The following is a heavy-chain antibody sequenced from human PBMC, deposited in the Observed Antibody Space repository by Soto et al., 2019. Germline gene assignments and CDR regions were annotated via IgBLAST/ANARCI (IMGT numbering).Heavy chain of an antibody. J-gene: IGHJ6*02. CDR1: GYTFTSYA. CDR2: INAGNGNT. V-gene: IGHV1-3*01. CDR3: ARAGVGYCSGGSCYSGSYYYGMDV. Sequence: QVQLVQSGAEVKKPGASVKVSCKASGYTFTSYAMHWVRQAPGQRLEWMGWINAGNGNTKYSQKFQGRVTITRDTSASTAYMELSSLRSEDTAVYYCARAGVGYCSGGSCYSGSYYYGMDVWGQGTTVTVFS. D-gene: IGHD2-15*01.